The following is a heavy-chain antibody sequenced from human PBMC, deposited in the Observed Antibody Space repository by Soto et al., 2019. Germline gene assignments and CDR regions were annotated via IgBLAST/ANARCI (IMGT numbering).Heavy chain of an antibody. CDR1: GFTVSSNY. CDR2: IYSGGST. J-gene: IGHJ3*02. V-gene: IGHV3-66*01. CDR3: ARALLWFGELSLGAVDI. Sequence: GGSLRLSCAASGFTVSSNYMSWVRQAPGKGLEWVSVIYSGGSTYYADSVKGRFTISRGNSKNTLYLQMNSLRAEDTAVYYCARALLWFGELSLGAVDIWGQGTLVTASS. D-gene: IGHD3-10*01.